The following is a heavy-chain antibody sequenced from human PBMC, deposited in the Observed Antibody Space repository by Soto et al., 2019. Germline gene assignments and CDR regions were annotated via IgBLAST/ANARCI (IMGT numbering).Heavy chain of an antibody. CDR2: ISAYNGNT. J-gene: IGHJ6*02. D-gene: IGHD3-3*01. CDR3: ARGNIGGYYDFWSGYYSGSDRYYYYGMDV. Sequence: ASVKVSCKASGYTFTSYAMHWVRQAPGQRLEWMGWISAYNGNTNYAQKLQGRVTMTTDTSTSTAYMELRSLRSDDTAVYYCARGNIGGYYDFWSGYYSGSDRYYYYGMDVWGQGTTVTVSS. CDR1: GYTFTSYA. V-gene: IGHV1-18*01.